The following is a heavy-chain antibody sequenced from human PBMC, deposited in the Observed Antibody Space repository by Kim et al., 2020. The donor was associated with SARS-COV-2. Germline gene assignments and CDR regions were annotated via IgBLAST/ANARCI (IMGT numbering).Heavy chain of an antibody. Sequence: GGSLRLSCAASGFTFDDYAMHWVRQAPGKGLEWVSGISWNSGSIGYADSVKGRFTISRDNAKNSLYLQMNSLRAEDTALYYCAKDIVPTVPQPGGMDVWGQGTTVTVSS. D-gene: IGHD5-12*01. CDR3: AKDIVPTVPQPGGMDV. CDR2: ISWNSGSI. CDR1: GFTFDDYA. V-gene: IGHV3-9*01. J-gene: IGHJ6*02.